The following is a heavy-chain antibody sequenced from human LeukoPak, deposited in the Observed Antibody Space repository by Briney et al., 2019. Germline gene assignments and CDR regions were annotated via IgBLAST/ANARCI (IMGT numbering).Heavy chain of an antibody. CDR1: GFTFSSYW. V-gene: IGHV3-7*01. CDR3: ATEPGGIAAAGTPNYYAYMDV. D-gene: IGHD6-13*01. J-gene: IGHJ6*03. CDR2: IKQDGSEK. Sequence: GGSLRLSCAASGFTFSSYWMRWVRQAPGKGVEGGADIKQDGSEKYYVDSVKGRFTISRDNAKNRLYMQMNRRRAEDRAVYNGATEPGGIAAAGTPNYYAYMDVWGKRTTVTASS.